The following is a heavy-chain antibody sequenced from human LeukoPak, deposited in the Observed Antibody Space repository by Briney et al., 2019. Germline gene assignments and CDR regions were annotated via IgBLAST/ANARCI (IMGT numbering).Heavy chain of an antibody. CDR2: IRYDGSNK. Sequence: GGTLRLSCTTSGFNFNDYGMIWVRQAPGKGLEWVAFIRYDGSNKYYADSVKGRFTISRDNSKNTLYLQMNSLRAEDTAVFYCAKQPFLYGSGSYYNYYFDYWGQGTLVTVSS. CDR1: GFNFNDYG. CDR3: AKQPFLYGSGSYYNYYFDY. D-gene: IGHD3-10*01. J-gene: IGHJ4*02. V-gene: IGHV3-30*02.